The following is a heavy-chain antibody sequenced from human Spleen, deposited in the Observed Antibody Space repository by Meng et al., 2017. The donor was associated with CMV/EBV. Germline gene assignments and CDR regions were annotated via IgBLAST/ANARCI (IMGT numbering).Heavy chain of an antibody. V-gene: IGHV3-48*04. CDR1: GFTFSGYS. J-gene: IGHJ4*02. CDR3: ARDWRYYFDS. CDR2: IGSSGITI. Sequence: GGSLRLSCAASGFTFSGYSINWVRQAPGKGLEWVSYIGSSGITIFYAGSVKGRFTVSRDNAKNSLYLQMNSLRVEDTAVYYCARDWRYYFDSWGQGTLVTVSS.